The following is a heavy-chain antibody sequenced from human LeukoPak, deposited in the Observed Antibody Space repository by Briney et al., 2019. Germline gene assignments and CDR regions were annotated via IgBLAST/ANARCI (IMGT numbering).Heavy chain of an antibody. Sequence: SETLSLTCTVSGGSINNYYWSWIRQPPGKGLEWIAYIYYTGITNYNPSLKSRVTISVDTSQNQFSLKLSSVIAADTAVYYCARDRGSGGGFDYWGQGTLVTASA. V-gene: IGHV4-59*01. CDR1: GGSINNYY. CDR3: ARDRGSGGGFDY. D-gene: IGHD3-16*01. J-gene: IGHJ4*02. CDR2: IYYTGIT.